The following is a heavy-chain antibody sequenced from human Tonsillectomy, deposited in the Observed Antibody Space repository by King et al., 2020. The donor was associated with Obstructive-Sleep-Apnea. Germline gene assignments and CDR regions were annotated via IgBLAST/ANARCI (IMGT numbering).Heavy chain of an antibody. V-gene: IGHV3-23*04. CDR2: ISGDGGST. CDR1: GFTFSSYA. CDR3: AKDLEDYQLVWSAGMGYFDY. J-gene: IGHJ4*02. D-gene: IGHD2-2*01. Sequence: DVQLVESGGGLVQPGGSLRLSCAASGFTFSSYAMTWVRQAPGKGLEWVSVISGDGGSTYYADSVKGRFTISRDNSKNTLYLQMNSLRAEDTAVYFCAKDLEDYQLVWSAGMGYFDYWGQGNLVTVSS.